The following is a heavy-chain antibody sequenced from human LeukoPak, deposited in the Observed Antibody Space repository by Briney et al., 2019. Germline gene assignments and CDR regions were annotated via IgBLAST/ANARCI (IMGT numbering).Heavy chain of an antibody. CDR2: IYYSGST. CDR1: GGSISSSSYY. J-gene: IGHJ3*02. D-gene: IGHD3-22*01. CDR3: ARPRTESGYYFAFDI. Sequence: PSETLSLTCTLSGGSISSSSYYWGWIRQPPGKGLEWIGSIYYSGSTYYNPSLKSRVTISVDTSKNQFSLKLSSVTAADTAVYYCARPRTESGYYFAFDIWGQGTMVTVSS. V-gene: IGHV4-39*01.